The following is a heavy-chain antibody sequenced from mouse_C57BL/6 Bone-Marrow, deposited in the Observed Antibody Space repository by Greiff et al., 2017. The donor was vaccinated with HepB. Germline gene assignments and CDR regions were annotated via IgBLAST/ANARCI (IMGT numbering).Heavy chain of an antibody. J-gene: IGHJ2*01. D-gene: IGHD3-2*02. V-gene: IGHV1-59*01. CDR1: GYTFTSYW. Sequence: VQLQQPGAELVRPGTSVKLSCKASGYTFTSYWMHWVKQRPGQGLEWIGVIDPSDSYTNYNQKFKGKATLTVDTSSSTAYMQLSSLTSEDSAVYYCANQGRWGDYWGQGTTLTVSS. CDR3: ANQGRWGDY. CDR2: IDPSDSYT.